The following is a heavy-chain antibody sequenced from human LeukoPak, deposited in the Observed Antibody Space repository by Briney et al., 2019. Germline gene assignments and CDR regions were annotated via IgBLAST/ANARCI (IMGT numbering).Heavy chain of an antibody. Sequence: ASVKVSCKAPGGTFSSYAISWVRQAPGQGLEWMGRIIPIFGTANYAQKFQGRVTITTDESTSTAYMELSSLRSEDTAVYYCASLYYDYVWGSYRYEDAFDIWGQGTMVTVSS. CDR3: ASLYYDYVWGSYRYEDAFDI. V-gene: IGHV1-69*05. CDR2: IIPIFGTA. J-gene: IGHJ3*02. CDR1: GGTFSSYA. D-gene: IGHD3-16*02.